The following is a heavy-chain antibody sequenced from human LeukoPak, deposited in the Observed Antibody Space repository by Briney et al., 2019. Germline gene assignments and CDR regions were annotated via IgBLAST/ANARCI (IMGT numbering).Heavy chain of an antibody. D-gene: IGHD5-12*01. CDR1: GFTFSSYG. J-gene: IGHJ6*03. CDR3: AKGGGYEAQYYYYYLDV. V-gene: IGHV3-30*02. CDR2: IRYDGSNK. Sequence: PGGSLGLSCAASGFTFSSYGMYWVRQAPGKGLEWVAFIRYDGSNKYYADSVKGRFTVSRDNSKNTLYLQMKSLRAEDTAVYYCAKGGGYEAQYYYYYLDVWGKGTTVTISS.